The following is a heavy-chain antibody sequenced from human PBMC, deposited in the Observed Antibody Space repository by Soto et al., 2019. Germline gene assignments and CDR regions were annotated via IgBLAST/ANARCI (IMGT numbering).Heavy chain of an antibody. D-gene: IGHD6-13*01. CDR1: GGSISNYY. CDR2: IYYSGST. V-gene: IGHV4-59*01. Sequence: SETLSLTCTVSGGSISNYYWSWIRLPPGKGLEWIGHIYYSGSTSYNPSLKSRVTISVDTSRDQFSLKLNSVNAADTAIYYCARARFTSSWNFDYWGPGALVTVSS. J-gene: IGHJ4*02. CDR3: ARARFTSSWNFDY.